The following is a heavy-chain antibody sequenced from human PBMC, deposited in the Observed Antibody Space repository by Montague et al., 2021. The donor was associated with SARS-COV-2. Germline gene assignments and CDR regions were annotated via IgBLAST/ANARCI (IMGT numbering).Heavy chain of an antibody. V-gene: IGHV4-39*01. CDR2: IYYSGST. J-gene: IGHJ3*02. Sequence: SETLSLTYTVSGSSISSSSYYWGWIRQPPGKGLEWIGSIYYSGSTYYNPSLKSRVTISVDTSKNQFSLKLSSVTAADTAVYYCARHSGRDTIFGVVIIPDAFDIWGQGTMVTVSS. CDR3: ARHSGRDTIFGVVIIPDAFDI. D-gene: IGHD3-3*01. CDR1: GSSISSSSYY.